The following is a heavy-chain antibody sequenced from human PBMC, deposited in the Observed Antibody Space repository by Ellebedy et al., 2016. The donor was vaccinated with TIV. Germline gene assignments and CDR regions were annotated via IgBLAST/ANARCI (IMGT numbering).Heavy chain of an antibody. D-gene: IGHD1-26*01. V-gene: IGHV4-39*01. CDR3: ARRSRGDGAPGY. CDR2: VYYSGST. J-gene: IGHJ4*02. CDR1: GGSISSSTYY. Sequence: MPGGSLRLSCTVSGGSISSSTYYWDWIRQPPGKGLEWIGSVYYSGSTYYNPSLKSRVAISVDTSKNQFSLRLSSVAAADTAVYYCARRSRGDGAPGYWGQGTLVTVSS.